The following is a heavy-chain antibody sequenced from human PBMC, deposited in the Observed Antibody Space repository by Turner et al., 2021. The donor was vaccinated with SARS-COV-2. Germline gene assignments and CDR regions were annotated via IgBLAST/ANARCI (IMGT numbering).Heavy chain of an antibody. CDR2: RPYDGSNK. CDR1: GFTFSSYA. Sequence: QVQLVESGGGVVQPGRSLRLSCAASGFTFSSYAMHWVRQAPGKGLEWVAVRPYDGSNKYYADSVKGRFTISRDNSKNTLYLQMNSLRTEDTAVYYCARDPVVVVAATYFYYGMDVWGQGTTVTVSS. D-gene: IGHD2-15*01. J-gene: IGHJ6*02. CDR3: ARDPVVVVAATYFYYGMDV. V-gene: IGHV3-30*04.